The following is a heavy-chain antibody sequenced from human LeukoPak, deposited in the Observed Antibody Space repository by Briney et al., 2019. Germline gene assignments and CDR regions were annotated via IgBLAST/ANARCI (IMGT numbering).Heavy chain of an antibody. CDR2: ISSSGSTI. CDR1: GFTFSSYE. J-gene: IGHJ4*02. D-gene: IGHD3-22*01. Sequence: PGGSLRLSFAASGFTFSSYEMNWVRQAPGKGLEWVSYISSSGSTIYYADSVKGRFTISRDNAKNSLYLQMNSLRAEDTAVYYCARGGPMMRRDAGDFDYWGQGTLVTVSS. V-gene: IGHV3-48*03. CDR3: ARGGPMMRRDAGDFDY.